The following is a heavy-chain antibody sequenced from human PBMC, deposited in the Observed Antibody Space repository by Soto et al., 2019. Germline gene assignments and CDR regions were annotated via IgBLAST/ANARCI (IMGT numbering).Heavy chain of an antibody. J-gene: IGHJ6*02. V-gene: IGHV3-21*01. CDR1: GFNFNSYT. D-gene: IGHD2-15*01. CDR3: ARDCSGGSCYTGMDV. CDR2: ISSSGYI. Sequence: EVPLVESGGGLVKPGGSLRLSCAASGFNFNSYTINWVRQAPGKRLEWLSSISSSGYIFSTDSVRGRFTISRDNAKNSVYLQITSLRAEETAVYFCARDCSGGSCYTGMDVWGQGTTVTVSS.